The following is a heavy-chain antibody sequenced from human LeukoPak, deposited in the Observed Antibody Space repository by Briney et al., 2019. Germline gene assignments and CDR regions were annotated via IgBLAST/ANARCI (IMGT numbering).Heavy chain of an antibody. D-gene: IGHD6-13*01. CDR3: ASLAPRNPAAGDLDY. CDR2: IYYSGST. CDR1: GGSISSSSYY. Sequence: PSETLSLTCTVSGGSISSSSYYWGWIRQPPGKGLEWIGSIYYSGSTYYNPSLKSRVTISVDTSKNQFSLKLSSVTAADTAVYYCASLAPRNPAAGDLDYWGQGTLVTVSS. V-gene: IGHV4-39*07. J-gene: IGHJ4*02.